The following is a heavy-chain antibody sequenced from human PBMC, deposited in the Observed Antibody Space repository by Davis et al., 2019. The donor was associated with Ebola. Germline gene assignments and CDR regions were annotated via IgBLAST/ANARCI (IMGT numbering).Heavy chain of an antibody. D-gene: IGHD3-22*01. CDR2: INSDGSST. J-gene: IGHJ4*02. CDR1: GFTFSSYW. V-gene: IGHV3-74*01. Sequence: GESLKISCAASGFTFSSYWMHWVRQAPGKGLVWVSRINSDGSSTSYADSVKGRFTISRDNAKNTLYLQMNSLRAEDTAVYYCAREAYYYDSSGYHRGGFDYWGQGTLVTVSS. CDR3: AREAYYYDSSGYHRGGFDY.